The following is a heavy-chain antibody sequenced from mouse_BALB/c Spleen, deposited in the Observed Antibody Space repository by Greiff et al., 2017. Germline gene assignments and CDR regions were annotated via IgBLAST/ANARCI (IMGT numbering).Heavy chain of an antibody. CDR1: GFTFSSFG. CDR3: AISGDYGYVYYAMDY. CDR2: ISSGSSTI. Sequence: EVKVVESGGGLVQPGGSRKLSCAASGFTFSSFGMHWVRQAPEKGLEWVAYISSGSSTIYYADTVKGRFTISRDNPKNTLFLQMTSLRSEDTAMYYCAISGDYGYVYYAMDYWGQGTSVTVSS. V-gene: IGHV5-17*02. J-gene: IGHJ4*01. D-gene: IGHD2-2*01.